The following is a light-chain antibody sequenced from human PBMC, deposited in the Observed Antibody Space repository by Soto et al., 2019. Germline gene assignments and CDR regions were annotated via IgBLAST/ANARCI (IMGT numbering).Light chain of an antibody. CDR2: DVS. Sequence: QSALTQPASVSGSPGQSITISCTGTSSDVGGYNYVSWYQQHPGKAPKFMIYDVSNRPSGVSNRFSGSKSGNTASLTISGLQAEDEADYYCSSYTTSNTRQTVFGTGRKVTVL. V-gene: IGLV2-14*01. J-gene: IGLJ1*01. CDR3: SSYTTSNTRQTV. CDR1: SSDVGGYNY.